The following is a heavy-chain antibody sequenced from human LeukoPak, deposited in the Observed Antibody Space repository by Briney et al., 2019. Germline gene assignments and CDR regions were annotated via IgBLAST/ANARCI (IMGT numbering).Heavy chain of an antibody. CDR1: GFTFSSYV. Sequence: GGSLRLSCAASGFTFSSYVMHWVRQAPGKGLEWVALIGSDGNKKYYADSVKGRFSISRDNSNNTLYLQMNSLGVEDTAVYYCARGRYSSGWKDYWGQGTLVTVSS. CDR2: IGSDGNKK. J-gene: IGHJ4*02. CDR3: ARGRYSSGWKDY. V-gene: IGHV3-33*01. D-gene: IGHD6-19*01.